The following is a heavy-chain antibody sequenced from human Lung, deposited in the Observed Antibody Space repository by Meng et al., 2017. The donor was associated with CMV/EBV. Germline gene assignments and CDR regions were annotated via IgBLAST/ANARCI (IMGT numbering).Heavy chain of an antibody. V-gene: IGHV1-18*01. CDR2: ISTSNGYT. J-gene: IGHJ4*02. D-gene: IGHD2-21*01. CDR1: GYTFSNYA. CDR3: ARDLDIVVASAFDY. Sequence: QVQLGQSGAEVKKPGASVKISCKASGYTFSNYAITWVRQAPGQGLEWMGWISTSNGYTFYAQKFQGRVTMTTDTSTTTAYMELRSLRSDDTAVYYCARDLDIVVASAFDYWGQGTLVTVSS.